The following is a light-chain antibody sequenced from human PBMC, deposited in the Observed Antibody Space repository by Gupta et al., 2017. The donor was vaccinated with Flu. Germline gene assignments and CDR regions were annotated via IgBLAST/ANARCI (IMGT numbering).Light chain of an antibody. V-gene: IGKV3-15*01. CDR1: QSVSSN. CDR2: GAS. J-gene: IGKJ1*01. CDR3: QQDKNWPRT. Sequence: PATLSVSPGERATLSRRASQSVSSNLAWYQHKPGQAPRLLIYGASTRATGIPARFSGSGSGTEFTLTISSLQSEDVAVYYCQQDKNWPRTFGQGTKVEVK.